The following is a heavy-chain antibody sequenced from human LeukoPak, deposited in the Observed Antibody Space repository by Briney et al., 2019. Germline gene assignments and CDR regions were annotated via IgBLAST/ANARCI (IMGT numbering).Heavy chain of an antibody. J-gene: IGHJ6*02. CDR3: ARVGKVLRYFDWLLAYYYYYGMDV. CDR1: GFTFSSCG. CDR2: IWYDGSNK. Sequence: GGSLRLSCAASGFTFSSCGMHWVRQAPGKGLEWVAVIWYDGSNKYYADSVKGRFTISRDNSKNTLYLQMNSLRAEDTAVYYCARVGKVLRYFDWLLAYYYYYGMDVWGQGTTVTVSS. D-gene: IGHD3-9*01. V-gene: IGHV3-33*01.